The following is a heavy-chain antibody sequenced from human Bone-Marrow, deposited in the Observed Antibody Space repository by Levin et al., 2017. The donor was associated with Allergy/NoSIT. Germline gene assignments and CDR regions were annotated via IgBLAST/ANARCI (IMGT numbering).Heavy chain of an antibody. J-gene: IGHJ5*02. CDR3: AKAVGATTYGWFDP. CDR2: ISYDGSNK. V-gene: IGHV3-30*18. D-gene: IGHD1-26*01. Sequence: GGSLRLSCAASGFTFSSYGMHWVRQAPGKGLEWVAVISYDGSNKYYADSVKGRFTISRDNSKNTLYLQMNSLRAEDTAVYYCAKAVGATTYGWFDPWGQGTLVTVSS. CDR1: GFTFSSYG.